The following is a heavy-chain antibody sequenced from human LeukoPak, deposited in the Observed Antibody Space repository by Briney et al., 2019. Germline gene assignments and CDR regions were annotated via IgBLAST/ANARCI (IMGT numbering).Heavy chain of an antibody. J-gene: IGHJ4*02. D-gene: IGHD6-19*01. CDR3: ARGMYSSGRPLDY. CDR1: GDGVSSNSAA. CDR2: TYYRSKWYN. V-gene: IGHV6-1*01. Sequence: SQALSLTCAIPGDGVSSNSAAWNWIRQSPSRCLEWLGRTYYRSKWYNDYAVSVKSRITINPDTSKNQFSLQLNSVTPEDTAVYYCARGMYSSGRPLDYWGQGTLVTVSS.